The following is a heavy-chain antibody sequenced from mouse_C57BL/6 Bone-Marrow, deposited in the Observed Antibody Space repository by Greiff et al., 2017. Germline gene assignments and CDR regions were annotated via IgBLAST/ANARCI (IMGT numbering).Heavy chain of an antibody. CDR2: IHPSDSDT. CDR1: GYTFTSYW. D-gene: IGHD2-4*01. V-gene: IGHV1-74*01. Sequence: QVQLQQPGAELVKPGASVKVSCKASGYTFTSYWMHWVKQRPGQGLEWIGRIHPSDSDTNYNQKFKGKATLTVDKSSSTAYMQLSSLTSEDSAVYYCAMSIYYDYGGAYWGQGTLVTVSA. J-gene: IGHJ3*01. CDR3: AMSIYYDYGGAY.